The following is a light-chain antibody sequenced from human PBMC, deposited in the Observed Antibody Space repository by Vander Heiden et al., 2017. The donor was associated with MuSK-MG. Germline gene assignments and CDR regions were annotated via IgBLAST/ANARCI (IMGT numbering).Light chain of an antibody. CDR2: RIA. CDR1: QNINNN. Sequence: EILMTQSPATLSVSPGERVTLSCRASQNINNNLAWYQQKPGQAPRLLSDRIATRATSTPARFSGSGSGAEFTLTISSLQSEDFAIYYCHQYDSWPQTFGQGTRLEIK. J-gene: IGKJ5*01. CDR3: HQYDSWPQT. V-gene: IGKV3-15*01.